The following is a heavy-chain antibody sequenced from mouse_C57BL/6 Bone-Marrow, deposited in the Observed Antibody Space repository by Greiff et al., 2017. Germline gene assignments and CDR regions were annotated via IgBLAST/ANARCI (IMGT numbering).Heavy chain of an antibody. V-gene: IGHV1-76*01. CDR1: GYTFTDYY. CDR2: IYPGSGNN. Sequence: QVQLQQSGAELVRPGASVKLSCKASGYTFTDYYINWVKQRPGQGLEWIARIYPGSGNNYYNEKFKGKATLTAEKSSSTAYMQLSSLTSEDSAVYFCARGAYWGQGTLVTVSA. J-gene: IGHJ3*01. CDR3: ARGAY.